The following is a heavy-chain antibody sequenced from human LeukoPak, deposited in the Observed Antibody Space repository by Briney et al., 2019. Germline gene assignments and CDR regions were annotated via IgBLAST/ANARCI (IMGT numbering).Heavy chain of an antibody. CDR2: IYSSGST. V-gene: IGHV4-61*02. Sequence: SETLSLTCTVSGGSISRGSYYWSWIRQPAGKGLEWIGRIYSSGSTNYNPSLKSRVTISVDTSKNQFSLKLSSVTAADTAVYYCARHLQDLYNWNVGDAFDIWGQGTMVTVSS. CDR3: ARHLQDLYNWNVGDAFDI. J-gene: IGHJ3*02. CDR1: GGSISRGSYY. D-gene: IGHD1-20*01.